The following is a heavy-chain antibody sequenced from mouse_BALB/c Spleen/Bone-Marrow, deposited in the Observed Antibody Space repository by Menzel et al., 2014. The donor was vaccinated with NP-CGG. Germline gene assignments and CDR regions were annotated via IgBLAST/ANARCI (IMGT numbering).Heavy chain of an antibody. J-gene: IGHJ2*01. CDR2: ITRGGNT. D-gene: IGHD1-1*01. V-gene: IGHV5-6-5*01. Sequence: EVQVVESGGGLVKPGGSLKLSCAASGFTFSSYAMSWVRQTPEKRLEWVASITRGGNTYYPDSVKGRSTISRDNARDILYLQMSSLRSEDTAMYYCARGEIYYYGSTHYFDYWGQGTTLTVSS. CDR1: GFTFSSYA. CDR3: ARGEIYYYGSTHYFDY.